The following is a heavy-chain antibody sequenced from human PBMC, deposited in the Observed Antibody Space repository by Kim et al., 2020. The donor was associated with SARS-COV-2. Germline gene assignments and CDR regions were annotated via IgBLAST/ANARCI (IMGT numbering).Heavy chain of an antibody. CDR1: GFTFSSYA. J-gene: IGHJ4*02. V-gene: IGHV3-23*01. D-gene: IGHD2-2*01. Sequence: GGSLRLSCAASGFTFSSYAMSSVRQAPGKGLEWVSAISGSGGSTYYADSVKGRFTISRANSKNTLYLQMNSLRAEDTAVYYCAKRGGIVVVPAARLDPDYWGQGTLVTVSS. CDR3: AKRGGIVVVPAARLDPDY. CDR2: ISGSGGST.